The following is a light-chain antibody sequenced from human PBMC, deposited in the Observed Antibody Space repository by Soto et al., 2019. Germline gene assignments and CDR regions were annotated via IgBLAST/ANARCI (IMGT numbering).Light chain of an antibody. CDR2: GAS. CDR3: QQYNNWPGT. J-gene: IGKJ1*01. CDR1: QSVSSN. V-gene: IGKV3-15*01. Sequence: EIVMTQSPSTLSVSPGERATLSCRASQSVSSNLAWYQQKPGQAPRLLIYGASTRATGIPARFSGSGSGTEFTLTISSLQSEDFAVYYCQQYNNWPGTFGQGTQ.